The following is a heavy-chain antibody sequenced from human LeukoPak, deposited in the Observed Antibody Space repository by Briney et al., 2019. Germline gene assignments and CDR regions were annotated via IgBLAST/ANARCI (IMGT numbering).Heavy chain of an antibody. CDR3: AKDGFLWVFDY. D-gene: IGHD2/OR15-2a*01. J-gene: IGHJ4*02. V-gene: IGHV3-23*01. Sequence: GGSLRLSCAASGFTFSSYAMSWVRQAPGKGPEWVSAISGSGGSTYYADSVKGRFTISRDNPKNTLYLQMNSLRAEDTAVYYCAKDGFLWVFDYWGQGTLVTVSS. CDR2: ISGSGGST. CDR1: GFTFSSYA.